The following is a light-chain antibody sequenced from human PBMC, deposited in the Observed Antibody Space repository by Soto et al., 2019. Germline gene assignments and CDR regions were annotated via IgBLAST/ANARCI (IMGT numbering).Light chain of an antibody. V-gene: IGLV2-8*01. CDR3: SSYAGSNVV. CDR1: SSDVGGYNY. Sequence: QSVLTQPPSASGSPGQSVTISCTGTSSDVGGYNYVSWYQQHPGKAPKLMIYGVSKRPSGVPDRFSGSKSGNTASLTVSGLQAEDEADYYCSSYAGSNVVFGGGTQLTVL. J-gene: IGLJ2*01. CDR2: GVS.